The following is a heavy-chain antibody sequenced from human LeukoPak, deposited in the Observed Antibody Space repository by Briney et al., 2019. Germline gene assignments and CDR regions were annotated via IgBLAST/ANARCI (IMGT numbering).Heavy chain of an antibody. CDR1: GVTLSIYA. D-gene: IGHD1-26*01. V-gene: IGHV3-23*01. CDR2: ISSSGSGGKT. Sequence: GGSLRLFCVASGVTLSIYAMSGARKAPGKGREWVSGISSSGSGGKTYYADSVKGRFTISRDSSRNTLFLHMNTLRAEDTAIYYCAKDRTVGASYWYFDHWGRGTLVTDSS. CDR3: AKDRTVGASYWYFDH. J-gene: IGHJ2*01.